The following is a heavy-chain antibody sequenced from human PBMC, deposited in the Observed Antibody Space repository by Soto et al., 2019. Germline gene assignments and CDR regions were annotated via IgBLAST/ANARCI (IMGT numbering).Heavy chain of an antibody. CDR2: MSGGADDA. Sequence: GGSLRLSCAASGFTFSNYGMSWVRQAPGKGLEWVSVMSGGADDAYYADSVKGRFTISRDNSKNTLYLQMNSLRAEDTAVYYCAKKVTIYAVDPADYWGQGTLATVAS. V-gene: IGHV3-23*01. CDR1: GFTFSNYG. J-gene: IGHJ4*02. CDR3: AKKVTIYAVDPADY. D-gene: IGHD3-3*01.